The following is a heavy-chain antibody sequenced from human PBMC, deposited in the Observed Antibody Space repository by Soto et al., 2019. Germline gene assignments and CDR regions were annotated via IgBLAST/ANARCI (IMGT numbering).Heavy chain of an antibody. CDR2: IYYSGRT. J-gene: IGHJ4*02. CDR3: ARQRTTVVTQAYFDH. Sequence: SETLSLTCIVSGESISSSSYYWGWIRQPPGKGLEWIGSIYYSGRTYYNPSFESRVTISIDTSKNQFSLKLSSVTATDTAVYYCARQRTTVVTQAYFDHWGQGALVTVSS. D-gene: IGHD2-21*02. CDR1: GESISSSSYY. V-gene: IGHV4-39*01.